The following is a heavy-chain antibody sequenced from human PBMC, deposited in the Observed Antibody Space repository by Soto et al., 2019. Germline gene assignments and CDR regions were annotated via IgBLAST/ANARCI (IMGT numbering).Heavy chain of an antibody. CDR2: IYYSGST. CDR3: ARISARPDYYYGMDV. J-gene: IGHJ6*02. D-gene: IGHD6-6*01. Sequence: PSETLSLTCTVSGGSVSSGSYYWSWIRQPPGKGLEWIGYIYYSGSTNYNPSLKSRVTISVDTSKNQFSLKLSSVTAADTAVYYCARISARPDYYYGMDVWGQGTTVTV. CDR1: GGSVSSGSYY. V-gene: IGHV4-61*01.